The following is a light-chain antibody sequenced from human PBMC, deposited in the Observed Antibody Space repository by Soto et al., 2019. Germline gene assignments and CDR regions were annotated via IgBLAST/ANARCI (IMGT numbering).Light chain of an antibody. CDR3: QTWGTGIRV. CDR1: SGHSSYA. V-gene: IGLV4-69*01. J-gene: IGLJ3*02. Sequence: QPVLTQSPSASASLGASVTLTCTLSSGHSSYAIAWHQQQPEKGPRYLMRLHSDGSHNKGDGIPDRFSGSSSGAERYLTISGLQSEDEADYYCQTWGTGIRVFGGGTKLTVL. CDR2: LHSDGSH.